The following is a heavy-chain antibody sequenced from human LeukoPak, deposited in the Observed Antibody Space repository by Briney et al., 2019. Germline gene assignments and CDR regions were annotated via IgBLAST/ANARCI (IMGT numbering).Heavy chain of an antibody. D-gene: IGHD2-2*01. CDR3: AACPVYCSSTSCYCYGAFDI. CDR1: GYTFTSYA. J-gene: IGHJ3*02. V-gene: IGHV1-3*01. CDR2: INAGNGNT. Sequence: ASVKVSCKASGYTFTSYAMHWVRQAPGQRLEWMGWINAGNGNTKYSQKFQGRVTITRDTSASTAYMELSSLRSEETAVYYCAACPVYCSSTSCYCYGAFDIWGQGTMVTVSS.